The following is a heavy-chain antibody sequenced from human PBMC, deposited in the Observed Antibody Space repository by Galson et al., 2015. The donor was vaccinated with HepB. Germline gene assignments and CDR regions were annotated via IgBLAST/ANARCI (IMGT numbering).Heavy chain of an antibody. CDR1: GGSISSGSYY. CDR2: IYTSGST. J-gene: IGHJ3*02. D-gene: IGHD3-3*01. CDR3: ARERRITVFGVVTPDACDI. V-gene: IGHV4-61*02. Sequence: TLSLTCTVSGGSISSGSYYWSWIRQPAGKGLEWIGRIYTSGSTNYNPSLKSRVTMSVDTSKNQFSLKLSSVTAADTAVYYCARERRITVFGVVTPDACDIWGQGTMVTVSS.